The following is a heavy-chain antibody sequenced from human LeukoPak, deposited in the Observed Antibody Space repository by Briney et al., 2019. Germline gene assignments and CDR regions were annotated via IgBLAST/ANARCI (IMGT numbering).Heavy chain of an antibody. D-gene: IGHD6-13*01. J-gene: IGHJ4*02. CDR3: VRLGYSSSWYYFDY. V-gene: IGHV1-8*01. Sequence: ASVKVSCKASGYTFSIYDINWVRQAPGQGLDWMGWVNPKSGNTGYAEKFQGRLTMTVDNSITTAYLDLSSLRVDDTAVYYCVRLGYSSSWYYFDYWGQGTLVTVSS. CDR1: GYTFSIYD. CDR2: VNPKSGNT.